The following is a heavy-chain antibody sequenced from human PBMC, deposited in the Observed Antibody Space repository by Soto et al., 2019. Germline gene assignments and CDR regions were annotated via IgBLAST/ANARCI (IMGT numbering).Heavy chain of an antibody. CDR2: IIPILGIA. Sequence: QVQLVQSGAEVKKPGSSVKVSCKASGGTFSSYTISWVRQAPGQGLEWMGRIIPILGIANYAQKFQGRVTITADKSTGTAYMELSSLRSEDTAVYYCARGATPNWFDPWGQGTLVTVSS. D-gene: IGHD2-2*02. V-gene: IGHV1-69*02. CDR3: ARGATPNWFDP. J-gene: IGHJ5*02. CDR1: GGTFSSYT.